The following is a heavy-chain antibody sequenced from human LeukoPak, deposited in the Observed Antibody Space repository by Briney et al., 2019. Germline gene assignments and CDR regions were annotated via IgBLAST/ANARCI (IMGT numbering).Heavy chain of an antibody. CDR1: GFTFSDYG. J-gene: IGHJ6*03. D-gene: IGHD2-21*02. Sequence: GGSLRLSCAASGFTFSDYGMHWVRQAPGKGLEWVSYISSSGSTIYYADSVKGRFTVSRDNAKNSLYLQMNSLRAEDTAVYYCARDYCGGDCYRTNYYYYYMDVWGKGTTVTISS. CDR2: ISSSGSTI. V-gene: IGHV3-11*01. CDR3: ARDYCGGDCYRTNYYYYYMDV.